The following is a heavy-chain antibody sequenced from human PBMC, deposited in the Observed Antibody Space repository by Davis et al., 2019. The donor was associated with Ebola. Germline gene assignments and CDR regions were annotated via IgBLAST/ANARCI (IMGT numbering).Heavy chain of an antibody. Sequence: AASVKVSCKASGYSFSNYTVHWVRQAPGQRLEWMGWINTGNGYTEYSQKFQGRVTITADKSTSTAYMELSSLRSEDTAVYYCARVHSSGWYYFDYWGQGTLVTVSS. J-gene: IGHJ4*02. D-gene: IGHD6-19*01. CDR3: ARVHSSGWYYFDY. CDR1: GYSFSNYT. CDR2: INTGNGYT. V-gene: IGHV1-3*04.